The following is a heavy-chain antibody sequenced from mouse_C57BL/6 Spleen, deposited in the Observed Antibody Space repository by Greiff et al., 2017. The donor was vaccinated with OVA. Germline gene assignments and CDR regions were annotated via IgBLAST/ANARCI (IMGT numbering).Heavy chain of an antibody. V-gene: IGHV1-62-2*01. CDR3: ARHEERGYYDSAWFAY. J-gene: IGHJ3*01. CDR2: FYPGSGSI. D-gene: IGHD2-4*01. CDR1: GYTFTEYT. Sequence: QVQLQQSGAELVKPGASVKLSCKASGYTFTEYTIHWVKQRSGQGLEWIGWFYPGSGSIKYNEKFKDKATLTADKSSSTVYIDLSRVTSDDSAVYSGARHEERGYYDSAWFAYWGQGTLVTVSA.